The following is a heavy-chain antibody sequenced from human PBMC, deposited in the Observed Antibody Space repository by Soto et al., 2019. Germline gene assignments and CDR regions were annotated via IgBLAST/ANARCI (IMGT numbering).Heavy chain of an antibody. CDR1: GFSFSNAW. J-gene: IGHJ4*02. CDR3: STVHKLPLA. D-gene: IGHD2-15*01. V-gene: IGHV3-15*07. Sequence: DVQLVESGGDLVKPGGSLRLSCAASGFSFSNAWMNWVRQAPGKGLEWVGRIKTKSDGVPTDYAAPVKGRFTISRDDSKNTLYLQMNSLKTEDTAVYYCSTVHKLPLAWGQGNLVTVSS. CDR2: IKTKSDGVPT.